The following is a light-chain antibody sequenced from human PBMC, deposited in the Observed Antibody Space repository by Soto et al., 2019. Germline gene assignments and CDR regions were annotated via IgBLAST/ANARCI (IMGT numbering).Light chain of an antibody. CDR1: QDISNF. Sequence: DLQMTQSPSSLSASVGDRVTITCQASQDISNFLNWYQQKPGKAPKLLIYDASNLQTGVPSRFSGSGSGTDFAFTIISLQAEDSASYYCHQYDNVPLTFGQGTKLEIK. CDR2: DAS. V-gene: IGKV1-33*01. CDR3: HQYDNVPLT. J-gene: IGKJ2*01.